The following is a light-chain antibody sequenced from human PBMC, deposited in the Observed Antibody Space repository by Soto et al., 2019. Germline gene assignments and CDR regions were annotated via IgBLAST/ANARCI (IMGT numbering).Light chain of an antibody. J-gene: IGKJ1*01. CDR2: DAS. CDR1: QGISNY. Sequence: DIQMTQSPSAMSASVGDRVTITCRASQGISNYLAWFQQKPGKVPKRLIYDASSLQSGATSRYSAIASGTEFTRTGSSLQPEDFATYYCLQHNSYPRTFGQGTKVEIK. V-gene: IGKV1-17*03. CDR3: LQHNSYPRT.